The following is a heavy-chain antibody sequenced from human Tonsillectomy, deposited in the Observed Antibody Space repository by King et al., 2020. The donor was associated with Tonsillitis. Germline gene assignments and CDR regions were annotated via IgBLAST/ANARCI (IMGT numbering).Heavy chain of an antibody. J-gene: IGHJ1*01. CDR1: GGSFSGYS. CDR3: AAPVPAAIN. V-gene: IGHV4-34*01. D-gene: IGHD2-2*01. Sequence: VQLQQWGAGLLKPSETLSLTCAVYGGSFSGYSWSWIRQPPGKGLEWIGEINRSGGTNYSPSLKSRVTISVDTSKNQFSLNLSSVTAADTAVYYCAAPVPAAINWGQGTLVTVSS. CDR2: INRSGGT.